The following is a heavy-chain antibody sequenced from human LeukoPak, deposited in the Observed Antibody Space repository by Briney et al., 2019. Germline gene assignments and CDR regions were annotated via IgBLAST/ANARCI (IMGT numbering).Heavy chain of an antibody. Sequence: SETLSLTCAVYGGSFSGYYSSWIRQPPGKGLEWIGEINHSGSTNYNPSLKSRVTISVDTSKNQFSLKLSSVTAADTAVYYCARAYCSSTSCYLSAFDIWGQGTMVTVSS. CDR2: INHSGST. D-gene: IGHD2-2*01. V-gene: IGHV4-34*01. CDR3: ARAYCSSTSCYLSAFDI. J-gene: IGHJ3*02. CDR1: GGSFSGYY.